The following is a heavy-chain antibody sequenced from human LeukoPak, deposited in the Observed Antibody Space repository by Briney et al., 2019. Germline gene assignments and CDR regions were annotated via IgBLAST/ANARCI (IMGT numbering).Heavy chain of an antibody. J-gene: IGHJ2*01. CDR2: IYYRGST. Sequence: SETPSLTCTVSGGSISSYYWSWIRQPPGKGLEWIGYIYYRGSTNYNPSLKSRVTISVDTSKNQFSLKLSSVTAADTAVYYCARDAAAPYLNNWYFDLWGRGTLVTVSS. V-gene: IGHV4-59*01. CDR3: ARDAAAPYLNNWYFDL. CDR1: GGSISSYY. D-gene: IGHD2/OR15-2a*01.